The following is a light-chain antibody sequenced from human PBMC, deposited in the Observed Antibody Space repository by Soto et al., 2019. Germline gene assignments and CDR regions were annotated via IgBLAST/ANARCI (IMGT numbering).Light chain of an antibody. CDR3: QQYNNSPFT. V-gene: IGKV3-20*01. CDR1: QSISNSY. Sequence: EIVLTQSPGTLSLSPGERATLSCRASQSISNSYLAWYQQKPGQAPRLLIYGASSRATGIPDRFSGSGSGTDFTLTISRLEPEDFALYYCQQYNNSPFTFGPGTKEDIK. CDR2: GAS. J-gene: IGKJ3*01.